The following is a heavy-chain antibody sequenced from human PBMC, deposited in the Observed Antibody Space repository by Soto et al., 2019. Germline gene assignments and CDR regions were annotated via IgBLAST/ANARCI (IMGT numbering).Heavy chain of an antibody. Sequence: PSETLSLTCTVSGDSISSYYWGWIRQPPGKGLEWIGYIHYSGSTNYNPSLKSRVTISVDTPKNQFSLKVNSMTAADTAVYYCARGGLAARKGRWFDPWGQGTLVPVS. CDR2: IHYSGST. D-gene: IGHD6-6*01. V-gene: IGHV4-59*01. CDR1: GDSISSYY. CDR3: ARGGLAARKGRWFDP. J-gene: IGHJ5*02.